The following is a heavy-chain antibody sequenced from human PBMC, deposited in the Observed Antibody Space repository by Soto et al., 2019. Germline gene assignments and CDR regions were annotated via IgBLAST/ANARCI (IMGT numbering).Heavy chain of an antibody. CDR1: GGSISSSSYY. CDR3: ARGCSSTSCYYYYGMDV. J-gene: IGHJ6*02. D-gene: IGHD2-2*01. Sequence: PSETLSLTCTVSGGSISSSSYYWGWIRQPPGKGLEWIGSIYYSGSTYYNPSLKSRVTISVDTSKNQFSLKLSSLTAADTAVYYCARGCSSTSCYYYYGMDVWGQGTTVTVSS. V-gene: IGHV4-39*01. CDR2: IYYSGST.